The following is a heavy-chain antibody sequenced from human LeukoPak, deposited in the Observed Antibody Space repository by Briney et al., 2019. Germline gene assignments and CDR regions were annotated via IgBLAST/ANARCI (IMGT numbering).Heavy chain of an antibody. CDR1: GFTFSSYA. CDR2: ISYDGSNK. J-gene: IGHJ6*03. Sequence: GRSLRLSCAASGFTFSSYAMHWVRQAPGKGLEWVAVISYDGSNKYYADSVKGRFTISRDNSKNTLYLQMNSLRAEDTAVYYCARGIGVRDLGYYYYYMDVWGKGTTVTVSS. CDR3: ARGIGVRDLGYYYYYMDV. D-gene: IGHD3-10*01. V-gene: IGHV3-30*04.